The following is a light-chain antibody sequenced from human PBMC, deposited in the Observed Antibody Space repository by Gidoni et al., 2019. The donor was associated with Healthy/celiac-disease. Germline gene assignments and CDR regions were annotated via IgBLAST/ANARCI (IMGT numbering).Light chain of an antibody. Sequence: EIVMTQSPATLSVSPGDRATLTCRASQSVSSNLAWYQQTPGQAPRLLIYGASTMATGIPARFSGSGSGTDFTLTISSLQSEDFAVYYCQQYNNWPCSFGQGTKLEIK. CDR1: QSVSSN. CDR2: GAS. V-gene: IGKV3-15*01. J-gene: IGKJ2*04. CDR3: QQYNNWPCS.